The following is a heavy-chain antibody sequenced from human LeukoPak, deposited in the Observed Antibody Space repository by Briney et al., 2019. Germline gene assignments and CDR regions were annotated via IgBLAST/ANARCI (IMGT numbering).Heavy chain of an antibody. CDR1: GYTFTGYY. V-gene: IGHV1-2*02. CDR3: ARDLYSSSWYLSI. Sequence: ASVKVSCKAPGYTFTGYYMHWVRQAPGQGLEWMGWINPNSGGTNYAQKFQGRVTMTRDTSISTAYMELSRLRSDDTAVYYCARDLYSSSWYLSIWGQGTLVTVSS. J-gene: IGHJ4*02. CDR2: INPNSGGT. D-gene: IGHD6-13*01.